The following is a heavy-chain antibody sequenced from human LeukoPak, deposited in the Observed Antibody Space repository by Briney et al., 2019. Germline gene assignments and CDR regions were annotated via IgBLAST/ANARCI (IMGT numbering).Heavy chain of an antibody. CDR1: GGCLSSLF. D-gene: IGHD2-2*01. V-gene: IGHV4-59*11. Sequence: SETLSLTCTVSGGCLSSLFWSWLRQPPGKGLELIAHIYYTGTTYYNPSLNSRVTISLDTSRNQFSLRLTSVTAADTAVHYCARFSSGCSTASCYLTYWGQGTLVTVSS. CDR2: IYYTGTT. J-gene: IGHJ4*02. CDR3: ARFSSGCSTASCYLTY.